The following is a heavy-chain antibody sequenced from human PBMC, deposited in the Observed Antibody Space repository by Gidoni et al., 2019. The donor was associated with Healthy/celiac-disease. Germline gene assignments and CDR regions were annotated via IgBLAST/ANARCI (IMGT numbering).Heavy chain of an antibody. J-gene: IGHJ6*02. CDR1: GSPFDDYA. V-gene: IGHV3-9*01. CDR2: ISWNSGSI. CDR3: AKDIAAAGTDYYGMDV. Sequence: EVQLVEYGGGLVQPGRSLRLSGAASGSPFDDYALHWVRQDPGKGLEWVSGISWNSGSIGYADSVKGRFTISRDNAKNSLYLQMNSLRAEDTALYYCAKDIAAAGTDYYGMDVWGQGTTVTVSS. D-gene: IGHD6-13*01.